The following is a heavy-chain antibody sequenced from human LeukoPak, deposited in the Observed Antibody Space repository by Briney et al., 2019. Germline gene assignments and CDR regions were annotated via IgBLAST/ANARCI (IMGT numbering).Heavy chain of an antibody. V-gene: IGHV3-21*01. CDR3: ARIGNDLPDAFDI. D-gene: IGHD1-1*01. J-gene: IGHJ3*02. CDR2: ISSSSSYI. Sequence: GGSLRLSCAASGFTFSSYSMNWVRQAPGKGLEWVSSISSSSSYIYYADSVKGRFTISRDNAKNSLYLQMNSLRAEDTAVYYCARIGNDLPDAFDIWGQGTMVTVSS. CDR1: GFTFSSYS.